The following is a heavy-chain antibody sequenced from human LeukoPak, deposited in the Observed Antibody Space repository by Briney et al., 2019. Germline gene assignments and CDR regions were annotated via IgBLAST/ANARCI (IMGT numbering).Heavy chain of an antibody. CDR1: GFTFSSYA. D-gene: IGHD6-13*01. CDR3: ARAPPPSSSSWFYFDY. J-gene: IGHJ4*02. V-gene: IGHV3-30-3*01. CDR2: ISYDGSNK. Sequence: PGGSLRLSCAASGFTFSSYAMHWVRQAPGKGLEWVAVISYDGSNKYYADSVKGRFTISRDNSKNTLYLQMNSLRAEDTAVYYCARAPPPSSSSWFYFDYWGQGTLVTVSS.